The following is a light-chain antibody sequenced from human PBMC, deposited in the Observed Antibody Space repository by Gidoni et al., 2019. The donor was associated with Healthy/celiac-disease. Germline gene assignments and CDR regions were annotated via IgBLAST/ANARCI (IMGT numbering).Light chain of an antibody. Sequence: EIVLTQSPATLSLSPGERATLTCRASQSVSSYLAWYQQKPGQAPRLLIYDAPNSATGIPARFSGSGSGTDFTLTISILGPEDFAVYYCQQRSNWRFTFXPXTKVDIK. CDR2: DAP. CDR3: QQRSNWRFT. V-gene: IGKV3-11*01. J-gene: IGKJ3*01. CDR1: QSVSSY.